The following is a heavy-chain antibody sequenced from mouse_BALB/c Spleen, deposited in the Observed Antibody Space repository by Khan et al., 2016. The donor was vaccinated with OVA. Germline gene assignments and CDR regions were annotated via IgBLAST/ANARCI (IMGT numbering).Heavy chain of an antibody. CDR2: INPRSGYT. J-gene: IGHJ2*01. Sequence: VQLQESGAELARPGASVKMSCKASGYTFTSYTMHWVKQRPGPGLEWNGYINPRSGYTDYNQMFKDKTTLTTDISSSTAYMQLSSLTSEDSAVYDGARRGGGYYCGNWGEGTTLTGSS. CDR1: GYTFTSYT. CDR3: ARRGGGYYCGN. V-gene: IGHV1-4*02.